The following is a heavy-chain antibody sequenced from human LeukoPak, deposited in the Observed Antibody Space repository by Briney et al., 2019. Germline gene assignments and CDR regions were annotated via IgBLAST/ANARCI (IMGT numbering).Heavy chain of an antibody. J-gene: IGHJ4*02. Sequence: ASVKVSCKASGYTFTGYYMHWVRPAPGQGLEWMGWINPNSGGTNYAQKFQGRVTMTRHTSISTAYMELNRLRSDDTAGCYCAGXXHYDILTGYHYFDYWGQGTLVTVSS. CDR3: AGXXHYDILTGYHYFDY. V-gene: IGHV1-2*02. CDR2: INPNSGGT. D-gene: IGHD3-9*01. CDR1: GYTFTGYY.